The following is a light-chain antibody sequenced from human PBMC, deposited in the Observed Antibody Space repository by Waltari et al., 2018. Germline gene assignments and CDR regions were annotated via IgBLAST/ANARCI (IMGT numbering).Light chain of an antibody. CDR1: QGISSY. V-gene: IGKV1-9*01. CDR2: AAS. Sequence: DIQLTQSPSFLSASIGDRVPITCRPSQGISSYLAWYQQKPGKAPKLLIYAASTLQSGVPSRFSGSGSGTEFTLTISSLQPEDFATYYCQELNTYPQSLTFGGGTKVEI. CDR3: QELNTYPQSLT. J-gene: IGKJ4*01.